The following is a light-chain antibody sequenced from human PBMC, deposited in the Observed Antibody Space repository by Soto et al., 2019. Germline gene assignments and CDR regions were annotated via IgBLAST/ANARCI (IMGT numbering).Light chain of an antibody. CDR1: RRISTS. CDR3: HQSDSLPQT. V-gene: IGKV1-39*01. Sequence: DIQLTQSPSSLSASVGDRVSINCRASRRISTSLNWYQQKPGKAPNLLIHGASTLQSGDLSRFSGTGSGTDFTLTISILQPEDFATYFCHQSDSLPQTFGQGTKLEIK. J-gene: IGKJ2*01. CDR2: GAS.